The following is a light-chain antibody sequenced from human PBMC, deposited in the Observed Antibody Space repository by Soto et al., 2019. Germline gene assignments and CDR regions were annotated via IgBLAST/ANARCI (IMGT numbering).Light chain of an antibody. V-gene: IGKV3-11*01. J-gene: IGKJ5*01. CDR2: DAS. CDR3: QQRRNWPMS. CDR1: QSVSNY. Sequence: IALTQSPATLSLSPGERATLSCRASQSVSNYLAWYQQKPGQAPRLLIYDASNRATGIPARFSGSGSGTDFPLTISSLAPEDFAVYYCQQRRNWPMSFGQGTRLEIK.